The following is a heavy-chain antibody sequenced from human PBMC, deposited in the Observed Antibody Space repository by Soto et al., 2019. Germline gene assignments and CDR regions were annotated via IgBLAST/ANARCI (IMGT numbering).Heavy chain of an antibody. J-gene: IGHJ4*02. CDR1: GFTFSSYW. Sequence: EVQLMESGGGLVQPGGSLRLSCAASGFTFSSYWMHWVRQAPGKGLVWVSRINSDGSSTTYADSVKGRFTISRDNAKNPRYLQMNSLRAEDTAVYYCVRGEGGWETYWGQGTLVTVSS. CDR2: INSDGSST. CDR3: VRGEGGWETY. V-gene: IGHV3-74*01. D-gene: IGHD6-19*01.